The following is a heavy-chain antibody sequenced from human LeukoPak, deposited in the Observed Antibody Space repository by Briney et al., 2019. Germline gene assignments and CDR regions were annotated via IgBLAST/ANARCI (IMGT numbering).Heavy chain of an antibody. D-gene: IGHD5-24*01. CDR2: IIPILGIA. CDR1: GGTFSSYA. Sequence: GASVKVSCKASGGTFSSYAISWVRQAPGQGLEWMGRIIPILGIANYAQKFQGRVTITADKSTSTAYMELSSLRSEDTAVYYCARDRGGDGYIADYYGMDVWGQGTTVTVSS. J-gene: IGHJ6*02. CDR3: ARDRGGDGYIADYYGMDV. V-gene: IGHV1-69*04.